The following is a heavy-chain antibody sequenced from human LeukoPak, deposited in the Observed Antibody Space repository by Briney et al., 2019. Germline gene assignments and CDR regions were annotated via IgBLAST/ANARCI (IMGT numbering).Heavy chain of an antibody. V-gene: IGHV1-18*01. CDR3: ARPNYDILTGSPDYFDY. D-gene: IGHD3-9*01. Sequence: ASVKVSCKASGYTFTSYGISWVRQAPGQGLEWMGLISAYNGNTNYAQKLQGRVTMTTDTSTSTAYMELRSLRSDDTAVYYCARPNYDILTGSPDYFDYWGQGALVTVSS. CDR2: ISAYNGNT. J-gene: IGHJ4*02. CDR1: GYTFTSYG.